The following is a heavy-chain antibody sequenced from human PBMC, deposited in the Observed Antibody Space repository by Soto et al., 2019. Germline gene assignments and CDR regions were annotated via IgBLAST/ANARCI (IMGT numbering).Heavy chain of an antibody. D-gene: IGHD2-15*01. CDR3: ARGGDLYCSGGSCYSWFDP. J-gene: IGHJ5*02. CDR1: GYTFTGYY. V-gene: IGHV1-2*04. CDR2: INPHSGGT. Sequence: QVQLVQSGAEVKKPGASVKVSCKASGYTFTGYYMHWVRQAPGQGLEWMGWINPHSGGTNYAQKFQGWVTMTRDTSISTAYMELSRLRSDDTAVYYCARGGDLYCSGGSCYSWFDPWGQGTLVTVSS.